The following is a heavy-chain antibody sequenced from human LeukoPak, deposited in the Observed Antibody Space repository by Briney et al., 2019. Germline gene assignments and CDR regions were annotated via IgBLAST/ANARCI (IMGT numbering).Heavy chain of an antibody. J-gene: IGHJ4*02. V-gene: IGHV1-58*02. D-gene: IGHD5-12*01. CDR2: IVVGSGNT. CDR1: GFTFTSSA. CDR3: AADTSGYDPYYYFDY. Sequence: ASVKVSCKASGFTFTSSAMQWVRQARGQRVEWIGWIVVGSGNTNYAHNFQERVTIPRDMSTSTAYMELSSLRSEDTAVYYCAADTSGYDPYYYFDYWGQGTLVTVSS.